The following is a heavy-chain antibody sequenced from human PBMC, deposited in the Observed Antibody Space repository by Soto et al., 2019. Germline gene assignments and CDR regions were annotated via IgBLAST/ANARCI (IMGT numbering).Heavy chain of an antibody. J-gene: IGHJ4*02. V-gene: IGHV1-18*01. Sequence: GASVKVSCKASCYTFTSYCISWVRQARGQGLEWMGWISAYNGNTNYAQKLQGRVTMTTDTSTSTAYMELRSLRSDDTAVYYCARAYYYDSSGYYDYWGQGTLVTVSS. CDR1: CYTFTSYC. D-gene: IGHD3-22*01. CDR3: ARAYYYDSSGYYDY. CDR2: ISAYNGNT.